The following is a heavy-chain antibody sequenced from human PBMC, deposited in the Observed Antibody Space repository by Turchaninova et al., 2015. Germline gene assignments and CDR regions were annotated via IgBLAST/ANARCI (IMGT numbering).Heavy chain of an antibody. J-gene: IGHJ6*02. D-gene: IGHD3-22*01. V-gene: IGHV1-3*01. CDR3: TVVPSADYYYAGMDV. Sequence: QVHVVPSGAEVKRPGASVQVSCKASGHPFSSYAIPWVLQTPGQGLEWVGLINGGNGHTQHSQKFQGRVSITTAYMELSSLRSEDTAVYYCTVVPSADYYYAGMDVWGQGTTVTVSS. CDR2: INGGNGHT. CDR1: GHPFSSYA.